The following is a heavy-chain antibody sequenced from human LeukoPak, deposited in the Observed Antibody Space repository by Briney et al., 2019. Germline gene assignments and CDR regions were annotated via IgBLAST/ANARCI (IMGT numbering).Heavy chain of an antibody. J-gene: IGHJ4*02. CDR2: IFGSGGSP. V-gene: IGHV3-23*01. Sequence: GGSLRLSCEASGFTFGSHAMYWVRQAPGKGLEWVAGIFGSGGSPHYADPAKGRFTIPRDNSRNTVYLQINSLRAEDTAVYYCGKTTVGYSSGQKPAWPVDYWGQGTLVTVSS. D-gene: IGHD5-18*01. CDR1: GFTFGSHA. CDR3: GKTTVGYSSGQKPAWPVDY.